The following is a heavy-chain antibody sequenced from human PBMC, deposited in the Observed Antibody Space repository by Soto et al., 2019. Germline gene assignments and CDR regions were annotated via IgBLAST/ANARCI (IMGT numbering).Heavy chain of an antibody. V-gene: IGHV4-30-2*01. CDR1: GGSISSGGYS. CDR3: ASSHAGAHITAAVH. Sequence: QLQLQESGSGLVKPSQTLSLTCAVSGGSISSGGYSWNWIRQPPGKGLEWIGYIYHSGSNYYNPSLKGRATISVDRPKNQFSMKLSSVTAADTAEYYCASSHAGAHITAAVHWGEGTLVTFSS. CDR2: IYHSGSN. J-gene: IGHJ4*02. D-gene: IGHD6-13*01.